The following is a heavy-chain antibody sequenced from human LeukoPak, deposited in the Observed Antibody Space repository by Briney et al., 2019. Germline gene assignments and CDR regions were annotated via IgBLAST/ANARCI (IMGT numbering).Heavy chain of an antibody. CDR1: GFTFRTYS. D-gene: IGHD1-1*01. J-gene: IGHJ6*03. Sequence: GGSLRLSCAASGFTFRTYSMNWVRQAPGKGLEWVSFISSTISTIYYADSVKGRFTISRDNAKNSLYLQMNSLRAEDTAVYYCQKEGTQGAHYYMDVWGKGATVIVSS. CDR2: ISSTISTI. CDR3: QKEGTQGAHYYMDV. V-gene: IGHV3-48*01.